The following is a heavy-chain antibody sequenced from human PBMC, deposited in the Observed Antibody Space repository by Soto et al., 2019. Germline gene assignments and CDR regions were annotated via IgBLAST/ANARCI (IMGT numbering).Heavy chain of an antibody. CDR1: GGSFSGYY. CDR2: INHSGST. J-gene: IGHJ3*02. V-gene: IGHV4-34*01. Sequence: PSETLSLTCAVYGGSFSGYYWSWIRQPPGKGLEWIGEINHSGSTNYNPSLESRVTISVDTSKNQFSLKLSSVTAADTAVYYCARGSSDAFDIWGQGTMVTVSS. CDR3: ARGSSDAFDI.